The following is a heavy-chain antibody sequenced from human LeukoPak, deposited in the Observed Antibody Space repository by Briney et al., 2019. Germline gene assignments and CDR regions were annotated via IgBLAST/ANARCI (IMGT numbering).Heavy chain of an antibody. CDR2: ISAYNGNT. D-gene: IGHD3-9*01. CDR3: ARDAYYDILTGYYSDAFDI. CDR1: GYTFTSYG. V-gene: IGHV1-18*01. Sequence: EASVKVSCKASGYTFTSYGISWVRQAPGQGLEWMGWISAYNGNTNYAQKLQGRVTMTTDTSTSTAYMELRSLRSDDTAVYYCARDAYYDILTGYYSDAFDIWGQGTMVTVSS. J-gene: IGHJ3*02.